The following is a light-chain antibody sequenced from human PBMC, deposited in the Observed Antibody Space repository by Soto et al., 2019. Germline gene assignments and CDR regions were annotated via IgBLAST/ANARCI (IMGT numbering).Light chain of an antibody. CDR1: QSVSNN. CDR2: GAS. J-gene: IGKJ1*01. Sequence: EIVMTQSPDTLSVSPGERATLSCRASQSVSNNLAWYHQKPGQAPRLLIFGASTRATGIPARFSGSGSGTEFNLTISSLQSEDFAVYYCQQYNDWWTFGQGTKVEIK. V-gene: IGKV3-15*01. CDR3: QQYNDWWT.